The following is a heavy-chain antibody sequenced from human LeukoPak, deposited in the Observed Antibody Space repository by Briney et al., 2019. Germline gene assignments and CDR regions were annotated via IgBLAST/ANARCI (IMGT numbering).Heavy chain of an antibody. D-gene: IGHD2-21*02. J-gene: IGHJ4*02. Sequence: GGSLRLSCAASGFTFSSYSMNWVRQAPGKGLEWVSSISSSSSYIYYADSVKGRFTISRDNAKNSLYLQMNSLRAEDTAVYYCARENVVVTAELHFGYWGQGTLVTVSS. CDR3: ARENVVVTAELHFGY. V-gene: IGHV3-21*01. CDR1: GFTFSSYS. CDR2: ISSSSSYI.